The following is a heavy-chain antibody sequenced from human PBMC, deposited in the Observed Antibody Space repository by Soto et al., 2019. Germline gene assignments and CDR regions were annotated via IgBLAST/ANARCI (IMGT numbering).Heavy chain of an antibody. J-gene: IGHJ4*02. CDR1: GGTFSSYT. CDR3: ARDGGGFGELLPFDY. CDR2: IIPILGIA. Sequence: VASVKVSCKASGGTFSSYTISWVRQAPGQGLEWMGRIIPILGIANYAQKFQGRVTITADKSTSTAYMELSSLRSEDTAVYYCARDGGGFGELLPFDYWGQGTLVTVSS. D-gene: IGHD3-10*01. V-gene: IGHV1-69*04.